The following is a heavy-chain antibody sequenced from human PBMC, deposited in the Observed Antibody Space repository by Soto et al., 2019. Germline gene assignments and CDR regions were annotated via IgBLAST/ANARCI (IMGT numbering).Heavy chain of an antibody. Sequence: ASVKVSCKASGYTFYSHSISWVRQAPGQGLEWMGWISAYNGNTNYAQKLQGRVTMTTDTSTSTAYMELRSLRSDDTAVYYCARAHGGAYYDILTGYPYWGQGTLVTVSS. D-gene: IGHD3-9*01. J-gene: IGHJ4*02. V-gene: IGHV1-18*01. CDR1: GYTFYSHS. CDR3: ARAHGGAYYDILTGYPY. CDR2: ISAYNGNT.